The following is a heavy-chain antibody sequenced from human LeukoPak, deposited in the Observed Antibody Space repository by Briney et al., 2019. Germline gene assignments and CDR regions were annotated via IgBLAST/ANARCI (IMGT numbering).Heavy chain of an antibody. Sequence: SETLSLACTISGASISTSSKYWGWLRQPPGKGLEWIGSIYYQGRTYLNPSLRSRVTMSIDTSKSQVSLKLTSVSAADTAVYYCARHALVTAISTYNWLDPWGQGTLVTVSS. CDR3: ARHALVTAISTYNWLDP. CDR2: IYYQGRT. J-gene: IGHJ5*02. D-gene: IGHD2-21*02. V-gene: IGHV4-39*01. CDR1: GASISTSSKY.